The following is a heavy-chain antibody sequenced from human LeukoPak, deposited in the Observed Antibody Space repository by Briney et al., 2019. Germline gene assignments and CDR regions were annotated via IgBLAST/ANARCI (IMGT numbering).Heavy chain of an antibody. CDR3: ARSGYFQEYLQP. V-gene: IGHV6-1*01. J-gene: IGHJ1*01. CDR2: TYYRSKWYD. CDR1: GDSVSSNTAA. D-gene: IGHD2/OR15-2a*01. Sequence: SQTLSLTCVISGDSVSSNTAAWNWIRQSPSRGLEWLGRTYYRSKWYDDYAVSVKSRITIYADTSMNQVSLQLNFVTPEDTAVYYCARSGYFQEYLQPWGQGILVTVSS.